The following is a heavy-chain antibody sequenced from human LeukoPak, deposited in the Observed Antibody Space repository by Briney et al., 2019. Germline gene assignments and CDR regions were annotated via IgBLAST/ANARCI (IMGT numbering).Heavy chain of an antibody. CDR2: IYTGGST. V-gene: IGHV4-61*02. CDR3: ARDMWGSFNEQYFDY. Sequence: SETLSLTCTVFGGSISRGSYYWSWIRQPAGKGLEWIGRIYTGGSTNYNPSLKSRVTISLDTSKNQFSLKLSSVTAADTAVYYCARDMWGSFNEQYFDYWGQGTLVTVSS. D-gene: IGHD3-16*01. J-gene: IGHJ4*02. CDR1: GGSISRGSYY.